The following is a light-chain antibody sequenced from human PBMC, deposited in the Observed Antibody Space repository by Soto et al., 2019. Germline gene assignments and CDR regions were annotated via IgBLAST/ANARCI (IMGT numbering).Light chain of an antibody. V-gene: IGKV3-20*01. Sequence: IVLTQSPGTLSLSPGERATLSCRASQSVSSSYLAWYQQKPGQALRLLIYGASSRATGIPDRFSGSGSGTDFTLTISRLEPEDFAVYYCHQYDSSPLTVGGGTKVE. CDR1: QSVSSSY. CDR2: GAS. CDR3: HQYDSSPLT. J-gene: IGKJ4*01.